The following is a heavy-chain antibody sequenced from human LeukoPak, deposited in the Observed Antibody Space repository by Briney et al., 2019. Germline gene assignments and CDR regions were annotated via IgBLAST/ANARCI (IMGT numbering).Heavy chain of an antibody. J-gene: IGHJ4*02. V-gene: IGHV4-59*01. CDR3: ARGGGGYNSIDY. CDR1: GGSISSYY. Sequence: SETLSLTCTVSGGSISSYYWSWIRQPPGKGLEWIGYIYYSGSTNYNPSLKSRVTISVDTSKNQFSLKLSSVTAADTAVYYCARGGGGYNSIDYWGQGTLVTVSS. CDR2: IYYSGST. D-gene: IGHD5-24*01.